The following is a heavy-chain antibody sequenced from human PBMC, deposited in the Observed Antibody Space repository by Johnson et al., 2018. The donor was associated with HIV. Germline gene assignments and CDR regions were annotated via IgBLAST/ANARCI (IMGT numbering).Heavy chain of an antibody. D-gene: IGHD3-16*01. V-gene: IGHV3-66*01. Sequence: EVQLVESGGGLVQPGGSLRLSCAASGFTVSSNYMSWVRQAPGKGLEWVSVIYSGGSTYYADSVKGRFTISRDNSKNTLYLQMNSLRAEDTAVYYCAREATYYDYVWGSYAFDIWGQGTMVTVSS. CDR2: IYSGGST. CDR1: GFTVSSNY. J-gene: IGHJ3*02. CDR3: AREATYYDYVWGSYAFDI.